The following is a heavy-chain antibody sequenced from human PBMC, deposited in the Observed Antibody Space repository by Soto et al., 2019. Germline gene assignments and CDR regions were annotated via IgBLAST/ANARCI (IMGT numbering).Heavy chain of an antibody. CDR3: ARRSGSYYRYYYYYGMDV. CDR1: GYSFTSYW. CDR2: IYPGDSDT. D-gene: IGHD1-26*01. J-gene: IGHJ6*02. Sequence: PGESLKISCKGSGYSFTSYWIGWVRQMPGKGLEWTGIIYPGDSDTRYSPSFQGQVTISADKSISTAYLQWSSLKASDTAMYYCARRSGSYYRYYYYYGMDVWGQGTTVTVSS. V-gene: IGHV5-51*01.